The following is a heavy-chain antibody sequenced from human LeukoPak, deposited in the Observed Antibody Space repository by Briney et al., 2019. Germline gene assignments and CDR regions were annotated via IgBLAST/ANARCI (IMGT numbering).Heavy chain of an antibody. CDR1: GYTFTSYG. J-gene: IGHJ4*02. V-gene: IGHV1-18*01. CDR3: ARVLSEGGYPTVVTYDY. Sequence: GASVKVSCKASGYTFTSYGISWVRQAPGQGLEWMGWISAYNGNTNYAQKLQGRVTMTTDTSTSTAYMELRSLRSDDTAVYYCARVLSEGGYPTVVTYDYWGQGTLVTVSS. CDR2: ISAYNGNT. D-gene: IGHD4-23*01.